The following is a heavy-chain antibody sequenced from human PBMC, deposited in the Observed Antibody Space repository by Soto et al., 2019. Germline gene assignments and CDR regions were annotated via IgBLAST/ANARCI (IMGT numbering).Heavy chain of an antibody. Sequence: QVQLVQSGAEVKKPGSSVKVSCKASGGTFSTCSISWVRQAPGQGLEWMGGIIPMFGTANYAQKFQGRVTITGNEPPSTAYMELSSLRSEDTAVYSCARRYCISTSCHYYGMDVWGQGTTVTVSS. CDR1: GGTFSTCS. V-gene: IGHV1-69*12. J-gene: IGHJ6*02. CDR3: ARRYCISTSCHYYGMDV. D-gene: IGHD2-2*01. CDR2: IIPMFGTA.